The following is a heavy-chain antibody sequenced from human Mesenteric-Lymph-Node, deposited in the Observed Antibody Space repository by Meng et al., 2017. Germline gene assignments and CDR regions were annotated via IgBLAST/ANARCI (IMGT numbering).Heavy chain of an antibody. CDR2: ISGSGGST. CDR1: GITFSSYA. V-gene: IGHV3-23*01. D-gene: IGHD2-21*02. Sequence: GGSLRFSCAASGITFSSYAMNWVRQAPGKGLEWVSAISGSGGSTYYADSVKGRFTISRDNSKNTLYLQMNSLRVEDTAVYYCAKDPIVLVTARGDAFDIWGQGTMVTVSS. CDR3: AKDPIVLVTARGDAFDI. J-gene: IGHJ3*02.